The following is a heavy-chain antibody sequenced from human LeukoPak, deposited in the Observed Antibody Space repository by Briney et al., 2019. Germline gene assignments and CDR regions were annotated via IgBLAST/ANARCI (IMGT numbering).Heavy chain of an antibody. V-gene: IGHV3-23*01. CDR2: ISGSGGST. Sequence: PGGSLRLSCAASGFTFSSYAMSWVRQAPGKGLEWVSAISGSGGSTYYADSVKGRFTISRDNSKNTLYLQMNSLRAEDTAVYYCAKAGGYCTNGVCYTSYYFDYWGQGTLVTVSS. D-gene: IGHD2-8*01. CDR3: AKAGGYCTNGVCYTSYYFDY. J-gene: IGHJ4*02. CDR1: GFTFSSYA.